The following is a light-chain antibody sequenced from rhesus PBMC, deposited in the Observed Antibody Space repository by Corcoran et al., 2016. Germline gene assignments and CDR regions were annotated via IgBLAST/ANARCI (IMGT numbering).Light chain of an antibody. CDR3: QQNSDGPFA. CDR2: DAS. CDR1: QGISNY. V-gene: IGKV1S21*01. Sequence: DIQMTQSPSSLSASLGVRVTITCRASQGISNYLSWYQQKPGKAPKLLTYDASNLQSGVPSRLSGRGSGTEFTITISSLQAGDVGTYCCQQNSDGPFAFGPGTKLDIK. J-gene: IGKJ3*01.